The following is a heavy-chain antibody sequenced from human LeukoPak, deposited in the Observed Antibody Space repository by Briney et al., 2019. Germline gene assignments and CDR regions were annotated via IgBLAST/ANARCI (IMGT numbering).Heavy chain of an antibody. J-gene: IGHJ3*02. V-gene: IGHV4-39*01. CDR1: GGSISSSSYY. Sequence: PSETLSLTCTVSGGSISSSSYYWGWIRQPPGKGLEWIGNIFYTRSTYYNPSLKSRVTISVDTSKNQFSLKVSSVTAADTAVYYCARRAGFRAFDIWGQGTMVTVPS. CDR3: ARRAGFRAFDI. CDR2: IFYTRST.